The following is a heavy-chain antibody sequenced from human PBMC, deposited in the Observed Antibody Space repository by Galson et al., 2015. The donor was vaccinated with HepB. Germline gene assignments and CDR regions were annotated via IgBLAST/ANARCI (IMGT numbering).Heavy chain of an antibody. CDR3: ARAARWLDP. V-gene: IGHV3-21*04. CDR2: ISSNSDYI. Sequence: SLRLSCAASRFTFSNYNMNWVRQPPGKGLEWVASISSNSDYIYYADSVKGRFTVSRDNAKNSLYLQMNSLRPEDTAVYYCARAARWLDPWGQGTLVLVSS. CDR1: RFTFSNYN. J-gene: IGHJ5*02.